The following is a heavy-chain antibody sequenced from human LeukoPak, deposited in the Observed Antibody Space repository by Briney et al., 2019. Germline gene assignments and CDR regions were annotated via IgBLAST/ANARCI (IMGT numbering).Heavy chain of an antibody. V-gene: IGHV3-48*02. Sequence: GGSLRLSCAASGFTISSYAMNSVRQAPGKGLEWVSYISSSSSPINYADSVKGRFTISRDNAKNSLYLQMNSLRDEDTAVYYCARDCRLNCARQPGFDSWGQGTLVTVSS. CDR3: ARDCRLNCARQPGFDS. J-gene: IGHJ5*01. CDR2: ISSSSSPI. CDR1: GFTISSYA. D-gene: IGHD1-1*01.